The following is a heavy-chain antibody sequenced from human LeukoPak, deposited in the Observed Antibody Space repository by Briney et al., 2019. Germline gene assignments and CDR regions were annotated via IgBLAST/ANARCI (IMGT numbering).Heavy chain of an antibody. Sequence: SETLSLTCAVYGGSFSGYYWAWIRHPPGKGLEWIGSIYYSGSTYYNPSLKSRVTISVDTSKNQFSLKLGSVTAADTAVYYCARHYYASGSYFIDYWGQGTLVTVSS. D-gene: IGHD3-10*01. V-gene: IGHV4-39*01. CDR1: GGSFSGYY. J-gene: IGHJ4*02. CDR2: IYYSGST. CDR3: ARHYYASGSYFIDY.